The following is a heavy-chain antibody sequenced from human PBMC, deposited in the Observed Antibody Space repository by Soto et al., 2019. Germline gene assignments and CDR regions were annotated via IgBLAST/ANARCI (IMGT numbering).Heavy chain of an antibody. V-gene: IGHV5-10-1*01. CDR3: VRLEGGQQLVNWFDP. Sequence: EALKISCKGAGYSFTSYWISWVIQMPGKGLEWMGRIDASDSYTNYSPSFQGHVTISADKSISIAYLQCSSLKASDTAMYYCVRLEGGQQLVNWFDPWGQGTLVTVSS. CDR1: GYSFTSYW. J-gene: IGHJ5*02. D-gene: IGHD6-13*01. CDR2: IDASDSYT.